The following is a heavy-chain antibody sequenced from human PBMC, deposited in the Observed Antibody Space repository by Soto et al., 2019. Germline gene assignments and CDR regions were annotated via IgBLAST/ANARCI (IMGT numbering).Heavy chain of an antibody. CDR2: INHSGST. V-gene: IGHV4-34*01. D-gene: IGHD3-10*01. CDR1: GESRDGDY. CDR3: ARGHGAGSYYRY. J-gene: IGHJ4*02. Sequence: PSENPYITRAVYGESRDGDYWSWIRQPPGKGLEWIGEINHSGSTNYNPSLKSRVTISVDTSKNQFSLKLSSVTAADTAVYYCARGHGAGSYYRYWGQG.